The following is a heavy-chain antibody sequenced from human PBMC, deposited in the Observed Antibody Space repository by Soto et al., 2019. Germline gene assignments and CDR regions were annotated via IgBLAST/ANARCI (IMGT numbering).Heavy chain of an antibody. CDR2: TSYDGSDK. Sequence: QVQLVESGGGVVQPGTSLRVSCVGSGFTFRSYVIHWVRQAPGKGLEWVAFTSYDGSDKYYGDSVRGRFTISRDISRNTVDLQMDSLRLEDTALYYCARWGTTGGLDVWGQGTLVSVSS. D-gene: IGHD3-16*01. CDR3: ARWGTTGGLDV. CDR1: GFTFRSYV. J-gene: IGHJ1*01. V-gene: IGHV3-30*19.